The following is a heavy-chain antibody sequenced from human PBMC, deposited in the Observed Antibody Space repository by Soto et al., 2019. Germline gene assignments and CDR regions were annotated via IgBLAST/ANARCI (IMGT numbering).Heavy chain of an antibody. J-gene: IGHJ6*02. CDR3: AKVLQGIAAADALNYYYGMDV. D-gene: IGHD6-13*01. Sequence: GGSLRLSCAASGFTFSNAWMSWVRQAPGKGLEWVGRIKSKTDGGTTDYAAPVKGRFTISRDDSKNTLYLQMNSLRAEDTAVYYCAKVLQGIAAADALNYYYGMDVWGQGTTVTVSS. CDR1: GFTFSNAW. CDR2: IKSKTDGGTT. V-gene: IGHV3-15*01.